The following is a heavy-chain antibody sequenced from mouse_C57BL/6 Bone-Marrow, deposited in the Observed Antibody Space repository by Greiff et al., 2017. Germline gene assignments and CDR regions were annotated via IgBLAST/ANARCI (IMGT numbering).Heavy chain of an antibody. V-gene: IGHV5-4*01. J-gene: IGHJ3*01. CDR2: ISDGGSYT. D-gene: IGHD1-1*01. CDR1: GFTFSSYA. Sequence: EVMLVESGGGLVKPGGSLKLSCAASGFTFSSYAMSWVRQTPEKRLEWVATISDGGSYTYYPDNVKGRFTISRDNAKNNLYLQLSHRKSEDTAMYYCARDRGTTVVERFAYWGQGTLVTVSA. CDR3: ARDRGTTVVERFAY.